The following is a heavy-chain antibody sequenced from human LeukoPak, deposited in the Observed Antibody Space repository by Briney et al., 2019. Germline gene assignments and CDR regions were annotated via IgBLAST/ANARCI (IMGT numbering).Heavy chain of an antibody. Sequence: ASVSVSCKASGYSFTSYGFSWVRHAPGQGLGWMGWISGYNGDTKYAQNIQGRVTTTTDSSTTTAYMELRSLGYDDTAVYYCARDGVADGSWSQFDYWGQGTLLTVSS. D-gene: IGHD6-13*01. CDR3: ARDGVADGSWSQFDY. CDR2: ISGYNGDT. CDR1: GYSFTSYG. V-gene: IGHV1-18*01. J-gene: IGHJ4*02.